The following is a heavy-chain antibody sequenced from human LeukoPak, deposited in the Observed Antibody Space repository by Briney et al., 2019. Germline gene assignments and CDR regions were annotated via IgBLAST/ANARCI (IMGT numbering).Heavy chain of an antibody. CDR3: ARDSDPTYYFDSGPYHAY. Sequence: ASVKVSCKASGFTFTNYYINWVRQAPGQGLEWMGRIDTNSGGTEFAQKFQGRVTMTRDTSISTAYMELSRLRSDDTAVYYCARDSDPTYYFDSGPYHAYWGQGTLVTVSS. CDR1: GFTFTNYY. J-gene: IGHJ4*02. V-gene: IGHV1-2*02. D-gene: IGHD3-10*01. CDR2: IDTNSGGT.